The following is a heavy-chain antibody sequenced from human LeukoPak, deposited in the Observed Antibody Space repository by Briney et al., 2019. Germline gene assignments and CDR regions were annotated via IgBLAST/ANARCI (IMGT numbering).Heavy chain of an antibody. J-gene: IGHJ4*02. CDR2: INPNSGGT. V-gene: IGHV1-2*06. Sequence: GASVKVSCTASGYTFTGYYMHWVRQAPGQGLEWMGRINPNSGGTNYAQKFQGRVTMTRDTSISTAYMELSRLRSDDTAVYYCASSVNYYDSSGYYDYWGQGTLVTVSS. D-gene: IGHD3-22*01. CDR1: GYTFTGYY. CDR3: ASSVNYYDSSGYYDY.